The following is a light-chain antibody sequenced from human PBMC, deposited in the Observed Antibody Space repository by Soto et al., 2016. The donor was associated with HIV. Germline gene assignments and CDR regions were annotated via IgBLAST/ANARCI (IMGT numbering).Light chain of an antibody. Sequence: DSQMTQSPSTLSASVGDRVSITCRASRNISSWLAWYQQKPGKAPKLLIYTASSLKSGVPSRFSGSGSGTEFTLTISSPQPDDFATYYCQQYNSKFGQGTKVEIK. CDR2: TAS. J-gene: IGKJ2*01. CDR1: RNISSW. CDR3: QQYNSK. V-gene: IGKV1-5*03.